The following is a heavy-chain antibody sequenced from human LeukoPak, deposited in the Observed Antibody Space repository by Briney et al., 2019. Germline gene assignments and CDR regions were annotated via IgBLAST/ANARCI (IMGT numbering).Heavy chain of an antibody. CDR2: LYIGGTT. D-gene: IGHD3-16*01. V-gene: IGHV3-53*04. CDR1: GFTVSSNY. Sequence: PGASLRLSCAASGFTVSSNYMAWVRQAPGKGLEWVSVLYIGGTTYYADSVKGRFTISRQSSNNTLYLQMNSLGIEDTAVYYCVRVGDEVAYTRGYLDHWGQGTLVTVSS. J-gene: IGHJ4*02. CDR3: VRVGDEVAYTRGYLDH.